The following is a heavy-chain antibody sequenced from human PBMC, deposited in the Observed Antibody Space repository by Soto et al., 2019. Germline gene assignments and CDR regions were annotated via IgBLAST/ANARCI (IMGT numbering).Heavy chain of an antibody. V-gene: IGHV2-5*01. J-gene: IGHJ3*01. CDR2: IYWNDGE. Sequence: SFPTLVNPTQTLTLACTISEFSGITIIIGVGWIRQPPGKALEWLALIYWNDGERYSPSLESRLTITKDTSKNQVVLTMTNMDPVDTGTYYCAHRRAAFDVWGRGTMVTVSS. CDR1: EFSGITIIIG. CDR3: AHRRAAFDV.